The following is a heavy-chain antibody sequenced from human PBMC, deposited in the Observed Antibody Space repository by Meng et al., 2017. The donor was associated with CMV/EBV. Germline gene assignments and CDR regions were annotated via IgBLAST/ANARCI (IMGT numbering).Heavy chain of an antibody. CDR2: IIPIFGTE. CDR3: AREGYCGGDCFYDY. Sequence: VRLVQCGAEVKTPGSSGNVSCKSSGGTFSSYVFSWARQAPGQGLEWMGGIIPIFGTENYAQKFQGRVTITADESTSPAYMELSSLRSEDTAVYYCAREGYCGGDCFYDYWGQGTLVTVSS. V-gene: IGHV1-69*12. J-gene: IGHJ4*02. CDR1: GGTFSSYV. D-gene: IGHD2-21*02.